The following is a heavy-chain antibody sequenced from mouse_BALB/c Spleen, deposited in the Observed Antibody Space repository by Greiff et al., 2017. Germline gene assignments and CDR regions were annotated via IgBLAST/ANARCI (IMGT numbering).Heavy chain of an antibody. CDR3: ARPVYYDYGGAMDY. D-gene: IGHD2-4*01. CDR1: GFTFSSYS. J-gene: IGHJ4*01. V-gene: IGHV5-12-2*01. CDR2: ISNGGGST. Sequence: EVKLMESGGGLVQPGGSLKLSCAASGFTFSSYSMSWVRQTPEQRLEWVAYISNGGGSTYYPDTVKGRFTISRDNAKNTLYLQMSSLKSEDTAMYYCARPVYYDYGGAMDYWGQGTSVTVSS.